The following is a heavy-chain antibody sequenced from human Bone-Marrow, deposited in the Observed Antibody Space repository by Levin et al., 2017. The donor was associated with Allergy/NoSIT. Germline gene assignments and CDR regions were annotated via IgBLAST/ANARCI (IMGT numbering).Heavy chain of an antibody. J-gene: IGHJ4*02. CDR3: AGHSGYCTTTRCFRFGH. V-gene: IGHV5-51*01. CDR1: GYSFTNYW. Sequence: GESLKISCKGSGYSFTNYWVGWVRQMPGKGLEWMGIINPSDSDTTYSPSFQGQVTISADKSISTVYLQWSSLKASDTATYYCAGHSGYCTTTRCFRFGHWGQGPLVSVSA. D-gene: IGHD2-2*01. CDR2: INPSDSDT.